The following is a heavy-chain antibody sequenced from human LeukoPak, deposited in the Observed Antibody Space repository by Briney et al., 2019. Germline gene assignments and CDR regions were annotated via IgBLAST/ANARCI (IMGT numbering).Heavy chain of an antibody. V-gene: IGHV4-59*01. CDR1: GGSISSYY. J-gene: IGHJ4*02. CDR3: AGGSSSPCDY. Sequence: SETLSLTCTVSGGSISSYYWSWIRQPPGKGLEWIGYIYYSGSTNYNPSLKSRVTISVDTSKNQFSLKLSSVTAADTAVYYCAGGSSSPCDYWGQGTLVTVSS. D-gene: IGHD6-6*01. CDR2: IYYSGST.